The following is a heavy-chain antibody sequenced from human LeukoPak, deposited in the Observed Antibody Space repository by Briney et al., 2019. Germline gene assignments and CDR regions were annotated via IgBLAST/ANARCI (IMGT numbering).Heavy chain of an antibody. CDR3: ARLWSTDCSGGSCPHQPNY. Sequence: KSSETLSLTCTVSGGSISSRSYYWGWIRQPPGKGPEWIGSISYSGSTYYNPSLKSRVTISIDTSKNQFSLKLSSVTAADTAVYYCARLWSTDCSGGSCPHQPNYWGQGTLVTVSS. J-gene: IGHJ4*02. V-gene: IGHV4-39*01. CDR1: GGSISSRSYY. D-gene: IGHD2-15*01. CDR2: ISYSGST.